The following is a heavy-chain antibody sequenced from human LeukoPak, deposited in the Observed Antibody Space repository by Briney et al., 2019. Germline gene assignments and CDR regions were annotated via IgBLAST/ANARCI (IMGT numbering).Heavy chain of an antibody. D-gene: IGHD4/OR15-4a*01. J-gene: IGHJ4*02. V-gene: IGHV3-11*01. Sequence: GGSLRLSCVASGFTFSDYYMSWIRQTPGKGLEWTSYISSGGSVAQYADSVKGRFTISRDNAKESLFLQMNSLSAEDTAMYYCARKTPDVYGGQTAYWGQGTLVTVSS. CDR2: ISSGGSVA. CDR1: GFTFSDYY. CDR3: ARKTPDVYGGQTAY.